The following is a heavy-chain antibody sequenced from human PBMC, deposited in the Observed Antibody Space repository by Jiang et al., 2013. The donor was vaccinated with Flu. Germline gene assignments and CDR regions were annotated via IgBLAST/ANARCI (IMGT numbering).Heavy chain of an antibody. CDR3: ARLGYSGYDHVDY. J-gene: IGHJ4*02. V-gene: IGHV4-39*07. CDR1: GGSISSSSYY. Sequence: GSGLVKPSETLSLTCTVSGGSISSSSYYWGWIRQPPGKGLEWIGSIYYSGSAYYNPSLKSRVTISVDTSKDQFSLKLSSVTAADTAVYYCARLGYSGYDHVDYWGQGTLVTVSS. D-gene: IGHD5-12*01. CDR2: IYYSGSA.